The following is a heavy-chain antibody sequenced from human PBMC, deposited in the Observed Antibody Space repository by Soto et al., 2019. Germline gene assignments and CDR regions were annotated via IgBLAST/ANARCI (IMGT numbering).Heavy chain of an antibody. CDR1: GFTFSDCG. Sequence: PGGSLRLSCEASGFTFSDCGMSWVRQAPGKGLEWVSGVSGSGNSATGDRTYYADSVKGRFTISRDNSKSTLYLQMNSLRVEDTAVYYCAKDEKGVIADYFDCWGQGTLVTVSS. J-gene: IGHJ4*02. CDR3: AKDEKGVIADYFDC. CDR2: VSGSGNSATGDRT. D-gene: IGHD3-10*01. V-gene: IGHV3-23*01.